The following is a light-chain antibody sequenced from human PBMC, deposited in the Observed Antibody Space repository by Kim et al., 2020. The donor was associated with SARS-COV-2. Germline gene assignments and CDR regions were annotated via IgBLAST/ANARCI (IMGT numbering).Light chain of an antibody. CDR3: SSYAGKKNVL. V-gene: IGLV2-8*01. Sequence: GQSVTISCTGTSNDVGDYNHVSWYQQHPGKAPKLMIYQVTKRPSGVPDRFSGSKSGNTASLTVSGLQAEDEGDYYCSSYAGKKNVLFDGGTQLTVL. CDR1: SNDVGDYNH. CDR2: QVT. J-gene: IGLJ2*01.